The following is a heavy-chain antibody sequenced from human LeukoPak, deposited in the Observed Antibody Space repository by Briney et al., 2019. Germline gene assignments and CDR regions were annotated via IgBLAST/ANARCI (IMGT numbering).Heavy chain of an antibody. CDR2: ISSSSSTI. V-gene: IGHV3-48*02. J-gene: IGHJ3*02. CDR3: AGVGDFVVVPPAIVRFSVFVI. CDR1: GFTFSSYS. Sequence: GSLRLSCAASGFTFSSYSMNWVRQAPGKGLEWVSYISSSSSTIYYADSVKGRFTISRDNAKNSLYLQMNSLRDEDTAVYYCAGVGDFVVVPPAIVRFSVFVIGGQGKMVTVFS. D-gene: IGHD2-2*01.